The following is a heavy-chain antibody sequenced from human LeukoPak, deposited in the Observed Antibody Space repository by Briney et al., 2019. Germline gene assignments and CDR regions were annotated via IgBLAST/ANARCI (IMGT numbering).Heavy chain of an antibody. Sequence: ASVKVSCKASGFTFIGYYMHWVRQAPGQGLEWMGWINLNTGDTDYAPKFQGRVTMTRDTSITTAYMQLSWLGYDDTAVYYCARDQPALDYWGRGTLVTVSS. J-gene: IGHJ4*02. CDR3: ARDQPALDY. V-gene: IGHV1-2*02. CDR1: GFTFIGYY. CDR2: INLNTGDT.